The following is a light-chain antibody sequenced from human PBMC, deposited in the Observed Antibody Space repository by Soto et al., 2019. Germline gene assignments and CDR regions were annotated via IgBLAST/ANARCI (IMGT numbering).Light chain of an antibody. CDR1: QSVKNY. CDR2: GAT. J-gene: IGKJ1*01. Sequence: EIVLTQSPATLSLSPGERATLSCRASQSVKNYLAWYQHKHGQAPRLLIYGATNRATGIPARFSGSGSGTDFTLTSSSLEADDFAVYYCQQRGNWPPWTFGQGTKVEIK. CDR3: QQRGNWPPWT. V-gene: IGKV3-11*01.